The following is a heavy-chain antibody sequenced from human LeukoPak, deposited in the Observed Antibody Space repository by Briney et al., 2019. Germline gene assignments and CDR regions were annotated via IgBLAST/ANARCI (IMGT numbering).Heavy chain of an antibody. CDR2: INAGNGNT. J-gene: IGHJ4*02. Sequence: ASVKVSCKASGYTFTGYHMHWVRQAPGQGLEWMGWINAGNGNTKYSQKFQGRVTITRDTSASTAYMELSSLRSEDTAVYYCARVGSDCSGGSCFDYWGQGTLVTVSS. D-gene: IGHD2-15*01. V-gene: IGHV1-3*01. CDR3: ARVGSDCSGGSCFDY. CDR1: GYTFTGYH.